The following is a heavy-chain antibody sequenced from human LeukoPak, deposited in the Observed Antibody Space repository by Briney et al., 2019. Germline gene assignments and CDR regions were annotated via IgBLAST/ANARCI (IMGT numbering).Heavy chain of an antibody. D-gene: IGHD6-13*01. J-gene: IGHJ5*02. CDR3: ARHGGRAAAGWGDNWFDP. Sequence: ASVKVSCKASGYTFTSYYMHWVRQAPGQGLEWMGIINPSGGSTSYAQKFQGRVTMTRDTSTSTVYMELSSLRSEDTAVYYCARHGGRAAAGWGDNWFDPWGQGTLVAVSS. V-gene: IGHV1-46*01. CDR2: INPSGGST. CDR1: GYTFTSYY.